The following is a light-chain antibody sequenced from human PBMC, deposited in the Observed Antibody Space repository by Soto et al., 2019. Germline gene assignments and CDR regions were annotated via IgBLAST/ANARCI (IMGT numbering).Light chain of an antibody. Sequence: DIQMTQFPSILSASVGDRVTITCRASQSISSYLNWYQQKPGKAPKLLIYAASSLQSGVPSRFSGSGSGTDFTLTISSLQPEDFATYYCQQSYRFGQGTRLEIK. CDR2: AAS. CDR1: QSISSY. J-gene: IGKJ5*01. CDR3: QQSYR. V-gene: IGKV1-39*01.